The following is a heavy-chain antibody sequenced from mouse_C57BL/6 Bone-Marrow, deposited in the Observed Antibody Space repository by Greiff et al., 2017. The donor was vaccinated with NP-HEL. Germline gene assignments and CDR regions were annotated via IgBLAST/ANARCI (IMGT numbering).Heavy chain of an antibody. V-gene: IGHV14-4*01. J-gene: IGHJ4*01. Sequence: VQLQQSGAELVRPGASVKLSCTASGFNIKDDYMHWVKQRPEQGLEWIGWIDPENGDTEYASKFQGMATITADTSSNTAYLQLSSLTSEDTAVYYCTTIYYGSSYHYYYAMDYWGQGTSVTVSS. CDR3: TTIYYGSSYHYYYAMDY. D-gene: IGHD1-1*01. CDR1: GFNIKDDY. CDR2: IDPENGDT.